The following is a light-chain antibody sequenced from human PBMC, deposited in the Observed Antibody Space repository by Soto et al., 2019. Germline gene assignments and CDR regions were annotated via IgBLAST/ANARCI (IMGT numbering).Light chain of an antibody. CDR1: QGIRND. CDR3: LQYNTSPYP. V-gene: IGKV1-17*01. CDR2: AAS. Sequence: DIQMTQSPSSLSASVGDRVTITCRASQGIRNDLDWYQQKPSNAPERLLYAASSLQSGVPSRSSGSQSGTEFTLTIRSLQDDDFATYYCLQYNTSPYPFGQGNKVPIK. J-gene: IGKJ1*01.